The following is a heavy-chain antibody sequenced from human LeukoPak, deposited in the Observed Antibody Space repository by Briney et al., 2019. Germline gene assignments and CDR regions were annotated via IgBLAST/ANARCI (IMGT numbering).Heavy chain of an antibody. D-gene: IGHD5-12*01. V-gene: IGHV3-66*01. CDR1: EFSVGSNY. CDR2: IYSGGST. J-gene: IGHJ4*02. Sequence: GGSLRLSCAASEFSVGSNYMTWVRQAPGKGLEWVSLIYSGGSTYYADSVKGRFTISRDNSKNTLYLQMNSLRAEDTAVYYCARGPSGNHNTGGQGTLVTVSS. CDR3: ARGPSGNHNT.